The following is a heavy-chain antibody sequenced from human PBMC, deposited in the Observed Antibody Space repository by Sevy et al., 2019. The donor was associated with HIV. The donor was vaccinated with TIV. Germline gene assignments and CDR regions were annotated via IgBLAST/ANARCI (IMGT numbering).Heavy chain of an antibody. CDR3: AKALNPALESMIEVIFRTLKGFDV. CDR2: ISYDGSYK. Sequence: GGSLRLSCAASGFAFDSYALYWVRQAPGKGLEWIAVISYDGSYKHYADSLKGRFTISRDNSKNILFLQMNSLRADDTAVYYCAKALNPALESMIEVIFRTLKGFDVWGQGTMVTVSS. J-gene: IGHJ3*01. CDR1: GFAFDSYA. V-gene: IGHV3-30*04. D-gene: IGHD3-22*01.